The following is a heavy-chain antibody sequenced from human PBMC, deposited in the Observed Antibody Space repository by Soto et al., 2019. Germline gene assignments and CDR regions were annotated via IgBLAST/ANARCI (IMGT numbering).Heavy chain of an antibody. J-gene: IGHJ4*02. CDR3: AKAHTCRFYYFTGGDY. D-gene: IGHD3-22*01. CDR1: GFNFRLYP. Sequence: PGGSLRLSCGASGFNFRLYPMAWVRQASGKGLEWVSSISGSGGSTFYADSVKGRFTISRDNSKNTLYLQMDTLRAGDSAVYYCAKAHTCRFYYFTGGDYWGQGTLVTVSS. V-gene: IGHV3-23*01. CDR2: ISGSGGST.